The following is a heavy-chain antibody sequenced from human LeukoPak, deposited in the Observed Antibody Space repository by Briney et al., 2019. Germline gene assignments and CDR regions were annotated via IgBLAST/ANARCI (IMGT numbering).Heavy chain of an antibody. J-gene: IGHJ4*02. CDR2: ISGSGGST. Sequence: PGGSLRLSCAASGFTFSSYAMSWVRQAPGKGLEWVSAISGSGGSTYYADSVKGRFTISRDNSKNTLYLQMSSLRAEDTAIFYCARGGNYGGNTGYFDYWGQGALVTVSS. V-gene: IGHV3-23*01. CDR1: GFTFSSYA. D-gene: IGHD4/OR15-4a*01. CDR3: ARGGNYGGNTGYFDY.